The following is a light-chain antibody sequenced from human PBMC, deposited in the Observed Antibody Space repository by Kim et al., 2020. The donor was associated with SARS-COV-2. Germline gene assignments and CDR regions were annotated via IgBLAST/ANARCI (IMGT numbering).Light chain of an antibody. CDR2: AAS. J-gene: IGKJ3*01. CDR3: QQYYSYPIT. Sequence: ASTGDRVTITCRASQGISSYLAWYQQKPGKAPKLLIYAASTLHSGVPSRFSGSGSGTDFTLTISCLQSEDFATYYCQQYYSYPITFGPGTKVDIK. V-gene: IGKV1-8*01. CDR1: QGISSY.